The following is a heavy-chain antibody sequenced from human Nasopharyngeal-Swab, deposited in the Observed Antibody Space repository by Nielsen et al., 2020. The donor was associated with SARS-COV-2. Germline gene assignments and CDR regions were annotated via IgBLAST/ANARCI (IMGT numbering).Heavy chain of an antibody. J-gene: IGHJ2*01. D-gene: IGHD6-13*01. CDR3: ARLGYSGWYFDL. CDR1: GFTFSSDC. CDR2: IKQDGSEK. Sequence: GESLKISCAASGFTFSSDCMSWVRQAPGKGLEWVANIKQDGSEKYYVASVKVRFTISRDNAKNSLYLQMNSLRAEDTAVYYCARLGYSGWYFDLWGRGTLVTVSS. V-gene: IGHV3-7*04.